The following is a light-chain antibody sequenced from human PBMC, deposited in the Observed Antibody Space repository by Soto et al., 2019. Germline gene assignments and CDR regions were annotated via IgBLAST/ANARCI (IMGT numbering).Light chain of an antibody. CDR2: RAS. J-gene: IGKJ3*01. CDR3: RQYETYSGT. Sequence: DIQMTQSPSSLSASVGDRVTITCRASQIINTWLAWYQQKPGKAPKLLIYRASNLVNGVTSRYSGSGSGTEFTLTISSLQPDDFSIYYCRQYETYSGTFGPGTKVDL. V-gene: IGKV1-5*03. CDR1: QIINTW.